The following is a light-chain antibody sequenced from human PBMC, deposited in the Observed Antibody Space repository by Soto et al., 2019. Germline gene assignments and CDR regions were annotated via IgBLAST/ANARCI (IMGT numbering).Light chain of an antibody. J-gene: IGKJ1*01. Sequence: EIVMTQSPATLSVSPGERVTLSCRASQSISTNLAWYQQKPGQAPGLLIYGASTRATGIPARFSGSGSGTEFTVTISSLQSEDFAVYYCQQYNDWPRTFGHGTKVEI. CDR3: QQYNDWPRT. CDR2: GAS. V-gene: IGKV3-15*01. CDR1: QSISTN.